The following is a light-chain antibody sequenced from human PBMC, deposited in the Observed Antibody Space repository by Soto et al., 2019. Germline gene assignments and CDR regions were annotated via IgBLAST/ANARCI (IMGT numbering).Light chain of an antibody. Sequence: QSVLTQPPSASGTPGQRVTISCSGSSSNVGSNSVNWYQHFPGTAPTVLIYRSTQRPSGVPDRFSCSKSGTSASLAISGLQSEDEADYYCAAWDDSLYGVVFGGGTKATVL. CDR1: SSNVGSNS. CDR3: AAWDDSLYGVV. J-gene: IGLJ2*01. CDR2: RST. V-gene: IGLV1-44*01.